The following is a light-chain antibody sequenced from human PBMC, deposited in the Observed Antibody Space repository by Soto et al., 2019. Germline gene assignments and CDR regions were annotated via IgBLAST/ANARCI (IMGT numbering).Light chain of an antibody. CDR1: QSVSSN. CDR2: GAS. Sequence: EIVMTQSPATLSVPPGERATLSCRASQSVSSNLAWYQQIPGQAPRLLIYGASTRATGIPARFSGSGSATEFTLTISSLQSEDFAVYYCQQYNNWPLTFGGGTKV. CDR3: QQYNNWPLT. J-gene: IGKJ4*01. V-gene: IGKV3-15*01.